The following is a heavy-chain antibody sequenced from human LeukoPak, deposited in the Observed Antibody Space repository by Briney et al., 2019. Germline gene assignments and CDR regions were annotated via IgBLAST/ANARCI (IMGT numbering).Heavy chain of an antibody. CDR3: ARDSHIDRIMITFGYAFDI. D-gene: IGHD3-16*01. J-gene: IGHJ3*02. Sequence: SETLSLTCAVYGGSFSDYYWSWIRQPPGKGLEWIGEISHSGSTNYNPSLKSRVTVSVDTSKNQFSLNLNSVTAADTAVYYCARDSHIDRIMITFGYAFDIWGQGTMVTVSS. CDR2: ISHSGST. V-gene: IGHV4-34*01. CDR1: GGSFSDYY.